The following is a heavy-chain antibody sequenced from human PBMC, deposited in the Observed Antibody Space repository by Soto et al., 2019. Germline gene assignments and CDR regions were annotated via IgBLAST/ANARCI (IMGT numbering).Heavy chain of an antibody. V-gene: IGHV5-51*01. CDR2: IFPGDSDT. Sequence: GESLKISCKASGYNFTSNWIAWVRQMPGKGLEWMGIIFPGDSDTTYSPSFHGQVTISADKSISTAYLQWSSLKASDTAMYYCARYVSLWFGEVLFGCCGGMDVWGQGTTVTVSS. D-gene: IGHD3-10*01. CDR1: GYNFTSNW. J-gene: IGHJ6*02. CDR3: ARYVSLWFGEVLFGCCGGMDV.